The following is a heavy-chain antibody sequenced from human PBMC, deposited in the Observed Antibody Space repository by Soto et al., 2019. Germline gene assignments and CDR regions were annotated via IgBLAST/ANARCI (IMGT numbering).Heavy chain of an antibody. V-gene: IGHV3-15*01. J-gene: IGHJ4*02. CDR2: IKSNTDGGTT. CDR3: SVRDLTYHHGSHY. D-gene: IGHD2-21*01. CDR1: GITFANAW. Sequence: EAQLEESGGGLIKSGGSLRLSCAVSGITFANAWMSWVRQAPGKGLEWVGRIKSNTDGGTTDYAAPVKGRFSISRDDSKSTAYLQMNSLTNEDTAMYYCSVRDLTYHHGSHYWGQGTLVTVSS.